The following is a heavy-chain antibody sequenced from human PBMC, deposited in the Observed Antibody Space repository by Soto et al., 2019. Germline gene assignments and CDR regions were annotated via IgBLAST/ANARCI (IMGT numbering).Heavy chain of an antibody. CDR3: ARGEVNTMIVVVTSFDY. CDR2: INHSGST. V-gene: IGHV4-34*01. Sequence: SETLSLTCAVYGGSFSGYYWSWIRQPPGKGLEWIGEINHSGSTNYNPSLKSRVTISVDTSKNQFSLKLSSVTAADTAVYYCARGEVNTMIVVVTSFDYWGQGTLVTVSS. CDR1: GGSFSGYY. J-gene: IGHJ4*02. D-gene: IGHD3-22*01.